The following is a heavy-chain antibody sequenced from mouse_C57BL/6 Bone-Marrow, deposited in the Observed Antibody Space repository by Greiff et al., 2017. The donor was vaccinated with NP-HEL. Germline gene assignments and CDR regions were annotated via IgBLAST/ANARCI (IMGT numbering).Heavy chain of an antibody. V-gene: IGHV1-80*01. CDR2: IYPGDGDT. CDR3: ARSHYYGNFYWYFDV. Sequence: QVQLQQSGAELVKPGASVKISCKASGYAFSSYWMNWVKQRPGKGLEWIGQIYPGDGDTNYNGKFKGKATLTADKSSSTAYMQLSSLTSEDSAVYFCARSHYYGNFYWYFDVWGTGTTVTVSS. CDR1: GYAFSSYW. J-gene: IGHJ1*03. D-gene: IGHD2-1*01.